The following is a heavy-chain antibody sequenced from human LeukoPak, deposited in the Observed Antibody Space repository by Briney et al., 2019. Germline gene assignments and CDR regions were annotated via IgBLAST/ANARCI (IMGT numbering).Heavy chain of an antibody. Sequence: GGSLRLSCAASGFTFDDYGMSWVRQAPGKGLEWVSGINWNGGSTGYADSVKGRFTISRDNAKNSLYLQMNSLRVEDTAVYYCTTDSGSYYPYYFDYWGQGTLVTVSS. CDR1: GFTFDDYG. V-gene: IGHV3-20*04. CDR3: TTDSGSYYPYYFDY. CDR2: INWNGGST. J-gene: IGHJ4*02. D-gene: IGHD1-26*01.